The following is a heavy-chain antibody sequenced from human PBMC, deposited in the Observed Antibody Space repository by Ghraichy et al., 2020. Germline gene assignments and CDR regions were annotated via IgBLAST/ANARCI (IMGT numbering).Heavy chain of an antibody. CDR2: IYYSGST. CDR3: ARGKDGCSY. Sequence: SETLSLTCTVSGASITDYYWTWIRQPPGKGLEWIGYIYYSGSTNYNPSLKSRVTISVDTSKNQFSLKLSSVTAADTAVYYCARGKDGCSYGGQGTLITVS. CDR1: GASITDYY. D-gene: IGHD5-18*01. V-gene: IGHV4-59*01. J-gene: IGHJ4*02.